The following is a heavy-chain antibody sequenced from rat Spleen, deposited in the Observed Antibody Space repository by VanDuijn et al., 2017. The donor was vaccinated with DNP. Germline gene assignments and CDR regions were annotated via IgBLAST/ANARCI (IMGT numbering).Heavy chain of an antibody. Sequence: EVQLVESGGGLVQPGRSMKLSCAASGFTFRNSAMAWVRQAPAKGLEWVASISTFCVNTYYRDSVKGRFTISRDDAKNTQYLEMDSLRSEDTATYYCARHRTEGLYFDSWGQGVMVSVSS. D-gene: IGHD1-11*01. V-gene: IGHV5S13*01. J-gene: IGHJ2*01. CDR3: ARHRTEGLYFDS. CDR1: GFTFRNSA. CDR2: ISTFCVNT.